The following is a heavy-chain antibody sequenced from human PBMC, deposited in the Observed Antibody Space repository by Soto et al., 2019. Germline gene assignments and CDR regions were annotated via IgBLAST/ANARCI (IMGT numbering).Heavy chain of an antibody. CDR2: ISTYNGNT. CDR3: ARGMGQPLDY. J-gene: IGHJ4*02. D-gene: IGHD3-16*01. V-gene: IGHV1-18*01. Sequence: QVQLVQSGAEVKKPGASVKVSCKASGYTFTSYDISWVRQAPGQGLEWMGWISTYNGNTNYAQRLQGRVTVTTDTSTSTAYMDRRSLRSDDTAVNYCARGMGQPLDYWGRGTLVTVSS. CDR1: GYTFTSYD.